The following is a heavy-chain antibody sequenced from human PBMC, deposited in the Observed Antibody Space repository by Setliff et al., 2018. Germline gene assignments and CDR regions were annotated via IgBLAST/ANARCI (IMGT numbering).Heavy chain of an antibody. J-gene: IGHJ6*02. Sequence: PGGSLRLSCAASGFTFSSYAMSWVRQAPGKGLEWVSAISGSGGSTYYADSVKGRFTISRDNSKNTLYLQMNSLRAEDTAVYYCAKDGRWFGELFPYYYYYYGMDVWGQGTTVTVSS. CDR2: ISGSGGST. CDR3: AKDGRWFGELFPYYYYYYGMDV. D-gene: IGHD3-10*01. V-gene: IGHV3-23*01. CDR1: GFTFSSYA.